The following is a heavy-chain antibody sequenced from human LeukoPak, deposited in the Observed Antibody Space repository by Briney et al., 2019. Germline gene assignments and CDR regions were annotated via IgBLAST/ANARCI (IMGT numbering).Heavy chain of an antibody. CDR3: ARGKIVNGSRLWLPNWFDP. Sequence: SETLSLTCAVYGGSFSGYYWSWIRQPPGKGLEWIGEINHSGSTNYNPSLKSRVTISVDTSKNQFSLKLSSVTAADTAVYYCARGKIVNGSRLWLPNWFDPWGQGTLVTVSS. D-gene: IGHD5-18*01. V-gene: IGHV4-34*01. J-gene: IGHJ5*02. CDR1: GGSFSGYY. CDR2: INHSGST.